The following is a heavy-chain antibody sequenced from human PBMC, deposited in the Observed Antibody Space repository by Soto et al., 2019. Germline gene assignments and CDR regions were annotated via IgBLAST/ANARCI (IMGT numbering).Heavy chain of an antibody. CDR1: GFTFSSYW. D-gene: IGHD6-19*01. J-gene: IGHJ4*02. CDR2: INQDGSEN. Sequence: GGSLRLSCAASGFTFSSYWMSWVRQAPGKGLEWVANINQDGSENYYVDSVKGRLTISRDNAKNSLYLQMNSLRAEDTAVYFCARVWGSSGWCFDYWGQGTLVTVSS. V-gene: IGHV3-7*01. CDR3: ARVWGSSGWCFDY.